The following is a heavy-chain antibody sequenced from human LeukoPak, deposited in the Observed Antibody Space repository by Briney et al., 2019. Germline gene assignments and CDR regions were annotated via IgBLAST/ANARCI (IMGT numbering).Heavy chain of an antibody. D-gene: IGHD4-17*01. CDR2: ISSSGGSA. CDR3: AKDIGDYGGYPDF. V-gene: IGHV3-23*01. J-gene: IGHJ4*02. CDR1: GFTFSDYA. Sequence: PGGSLRLSCAASGFTFSDYAMTWVRQAPGKGLEWVSTISSSGGSAHSADSVKGRFTISRDNSKNTLYLHMNSLRAGDTAVFFCAKDIGDYGGYPDFWGQGTLVTVSS.